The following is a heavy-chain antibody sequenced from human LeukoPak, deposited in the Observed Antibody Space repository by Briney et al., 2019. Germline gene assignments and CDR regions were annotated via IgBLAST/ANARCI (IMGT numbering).Heavy chain of an antibody. CDR2: MNPNSGNT. J-gene: IGHJ4*02. D-gene: IGHD3-10*01. CDR1: GYTFTSYD. V-gene: IGHV1-8*01. CDR3: ARGSYYGSGSPY. Sequence: ASVKVSCKASGYTFTSYDINWVRQAAGQGLEWMGWMNPNSGNTGYAQKFQGRVTMTRNTSISTAYMELSSLRSEDTAVYYCARGSYYGSGSPYWGQGTLVTVSS.